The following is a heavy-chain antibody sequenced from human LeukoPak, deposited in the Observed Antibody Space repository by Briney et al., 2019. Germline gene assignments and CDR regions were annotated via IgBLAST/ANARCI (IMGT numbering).Heavy chain of an antibody. CDR3: ARDFCSSEACPFRDDAFDI. D-gene: IGHD2-2*01. CDR2: INSEGSST. Sequence: GGSLRLSCAASGFTFSSYWMHWVRQPPGKGLVWVSRINSEGSSTCYADFVRGRLPLSRDNFKNILYFDMTSLRVEDTAVYYCARDFCSSEACPFRDDAFDIWGQGTKVPVSS. J-gene: IGHJ3*02. V-gene: IGHV3-74*01. CDR1: GFTFSSYW.